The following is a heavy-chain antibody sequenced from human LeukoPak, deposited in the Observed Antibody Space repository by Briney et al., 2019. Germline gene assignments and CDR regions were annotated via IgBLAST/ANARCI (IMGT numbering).Heavy chain of an antibody. CDR3: ARDLGDYAYFDY. CDR1: GLTFSSYA. J-gene: IGHJ4*02. CDR2: ISYDGSNK. Sequence: GGSLRLSCAASGLTFSSYAMHWVRQAPGKGLEWVAVISYDGSNKYYADSVKGRFTISRDNSKNTLYLQMNSLRAEDTAVYYCARDLGDYAYFDYWGQGTLVTVSS. V-gene: IGHV3-30*04. D-gene: IGHD4-17*01.